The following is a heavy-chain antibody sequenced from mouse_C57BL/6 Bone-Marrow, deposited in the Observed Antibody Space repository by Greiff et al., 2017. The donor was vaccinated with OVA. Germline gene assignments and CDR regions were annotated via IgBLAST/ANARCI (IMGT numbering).Heavy chain of an antibody. Sequence: DVKLVESGGGLVQPGESLKLSCESNEYEFPSHDMSWVRKTPEKRLELIAAINSDGGSPYYPDTMERRFIISRDNTKKTLYLQMSSLRSEDTALYYCARQGFCFFDYWGQGTTLTVSS. V-gene: IGHV5-2*01. CDR1: EYEFPSHD. J-gene: IGHJ2*01. CDR3: ARQGFCFFDY. CDR2: INSDGGSP.